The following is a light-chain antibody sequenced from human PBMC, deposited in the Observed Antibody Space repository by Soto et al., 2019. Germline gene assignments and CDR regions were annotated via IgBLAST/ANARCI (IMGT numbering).Light chain of an antibody. V-gene: IGKV1-16*02. CDR1: QGIGSF. J-gene: IGKJ4*01. Sequence: DIQMTQSTSSLSASVGDTVTITCRASQGIGSFLAWFQQKPGKAPKSLIYDASSLQSGVPSKFSGSGSGTDFTLTISSLQPEECATYYCQQYHSYPVAFGGGTKVEIK. CDR3: QQYHSYPVA. CDR2: DAS.